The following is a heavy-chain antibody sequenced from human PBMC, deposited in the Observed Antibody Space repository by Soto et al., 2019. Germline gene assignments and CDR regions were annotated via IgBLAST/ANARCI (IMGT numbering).Heavy chain of an antibody. V-gene: IGHV1-8*01. J-gene: IGHJ1*01. Sequence: QVQLVQSGAEVKKPGASVRVSCKASGYTFTSYDINWVRQATGQGLEWMGWMNPNSGNTGYAQKFQGRVTMTRNTSQSRDYLELSSPTCGDTAVYYGESEGTIRGEEYWGQGTLVTVSS. CDR2: MNPNSGNT. CDR3: ESEGTIRGEEY. CDR1: GYTFTSYD. D-gene: IGHD3-16*01.